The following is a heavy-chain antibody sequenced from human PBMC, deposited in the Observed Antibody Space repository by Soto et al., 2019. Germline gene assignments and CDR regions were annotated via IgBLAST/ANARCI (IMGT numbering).Heavy chain of an antibody. CDR2: ISSSSSYI. D-gene: IGHD6-13*01. J-gene: IGHJ4*02. CDR1: VFTFSSYS. Sequence: VGSLRLSCASSVFTFSSYSMNCVRQAPGKGLEWVSSISSSSSYIYYADSVKGRFTISRDNAKNSLYLQMNSLRAEDTAVYYCARDGSSNPFHYWGQGTLVTLSS. CDR3: ARDGSSNPFHY. V-gene: IGHV3-21*01.